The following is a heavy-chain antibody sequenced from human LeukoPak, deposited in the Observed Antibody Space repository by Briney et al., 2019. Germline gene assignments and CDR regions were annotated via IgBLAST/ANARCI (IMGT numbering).Heavy chain of an antibody. Sequence: ASVKVSCKASGYTFTSFDINWVRQASGQGLEWMGGMNPNSGNTDYAQKFQGRVTMTRNTSKSTAYMELSSLRSEDTAVYYCALLFRGRIAVVGNHWGQGTLVTVSS. D-gene: IGHD6-19*01. CDR1: GYTFTSFD. CDR3: ALLFRGRIAVVGNH. V-gene: IGHV1-8*01. J-gene: IGHJ5*02. CDR2: MNPNSGNT.